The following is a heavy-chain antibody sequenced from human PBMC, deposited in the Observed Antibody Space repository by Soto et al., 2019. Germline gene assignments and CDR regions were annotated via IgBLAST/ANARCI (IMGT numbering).Heavy chain of an antibody. Sequence: ASVKVSCKDSGYTFTGYYMHWVRQAPGQGLGWMGWINTNSGGTNYAQKYQDRVTMTRDTSISTAYMELSRLRFYDTAVYYCARDYPPDYYDSSGYYLGGWFDLWGQGTLVTVSS. J-gene: IGHJ5*02. V-gene: IGHV1-2*02. D-gene: IGHD3-22*01. CDR3: ARDYPPDYYDSSGYYLGGWFDL. CDR2: INTNSGGT. CDR1: GYTFTGYY.